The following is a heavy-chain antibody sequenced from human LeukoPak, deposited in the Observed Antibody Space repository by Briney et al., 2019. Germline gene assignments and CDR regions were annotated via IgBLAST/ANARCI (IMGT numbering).Heavy chain of an antibody. CDR1: GFTFSSYE. CDR2: ISSSGSTI. Sequence: GGSLRLSCAASGFTFSSYEMNWVRQAPGKGLEWVSYISSSGSTIYYADSVKGRFTISRDNAKNSLYLQMSSLRAEDTAVYYCAVYYGSGSYYKGRDDYYYYGMDVWGKGTTVTVSS. CDR3: AVYYGSGSYYKGRDDYYYYGMDV. J-gene: IGHJ6*04. D-gene: IGHD3-10*01. V-gene: IGHV3-48*03.